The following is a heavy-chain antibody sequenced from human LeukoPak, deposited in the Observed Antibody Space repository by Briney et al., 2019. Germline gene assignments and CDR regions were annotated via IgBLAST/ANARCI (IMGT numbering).Heavy chain of an antibody. CDR2: INPSGGST. J-gene: IGHJ4*02. CDR1: GYTFTGYY. CDR3: ARARDSSSWYSAPFDY. Sequence: EASVKVSCKASGYTFTGYYMHWVRQAPRQGLEWMGIINPSGGSTSYAQKFQGRVTMTRDMSTSTVYMELSSLRSEDTAVYYCARARDSSSWYSAPFDYWGQGTLVTVSS. D-gene: IGHD6-13*01. V-gene: IGHV1-46*01.